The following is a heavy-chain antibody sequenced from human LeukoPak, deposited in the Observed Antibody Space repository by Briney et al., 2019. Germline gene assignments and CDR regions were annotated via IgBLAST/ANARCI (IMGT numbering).Heavy chain of an antibody. CDR1: GFTFSIYA. D-gene: IGHD1-26*01. V-gene: IGHV3-23*01. J-gene: IGHJ4*02. CDR3: AKHSGSYSGGLPIDY. Sequence: GGSLRLSCAASGFTFSIYAMSWVRQAPGKGLEWVSAISGSGGSTYYADSVKGRFTISRDNSKNTLYLQMNSLRAEDTAVYYCAKHSGSYSGGLPIDYWGQGTLVTVSS. CDR2: ISGSGGST.